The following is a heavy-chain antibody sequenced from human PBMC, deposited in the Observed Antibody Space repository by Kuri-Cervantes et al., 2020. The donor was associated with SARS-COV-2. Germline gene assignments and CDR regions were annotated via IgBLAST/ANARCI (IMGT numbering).Heavy chain of an antibody. CDR1: GYTLTGYY. D-gene: IGHD3-3*01. CDR2: INPNSGGT. Sequence: ASVKVSCKASGYTLTGYYMHWVRQAPGQGLEWMGWINPNSGGTNYAQKFQGRVTMTRDTSISTAYMELSRLRSDDTAVYYCARGRQVRLRFLEWLFEWFDPWGQGTLVTVSS. V-gene: IGHV1-2*02. CDR3: ARGRQVRLRFLEWLFEWFDP. J-gene: IGHJ5*02.